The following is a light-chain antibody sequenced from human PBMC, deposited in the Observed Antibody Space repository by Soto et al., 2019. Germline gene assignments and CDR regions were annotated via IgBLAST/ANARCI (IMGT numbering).Light chain of an antibody. CDR2: DDS. J-gene: IGLJ1*01. Sequence: SYELTQPPSVSVAPGQTARITCGGKNIGYKSVHWYQQTPGQAPVLVVHDDSDRPSGIPERFSGSNSGNTASLTISRVEAGDEADYYCSSYTSSSTGVFGTGTKLTVL. CDR1: NIGYKS. CDR3: SSYTSSSTGV. V-gene: IGLV3-21*02.